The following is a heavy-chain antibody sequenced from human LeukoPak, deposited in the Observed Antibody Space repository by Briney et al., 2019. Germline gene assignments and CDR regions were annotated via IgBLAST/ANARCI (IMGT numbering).Heavy chain of an antibody. CDR3: ARADNRYCSSTSCYTGYFDY. CDR2: IYTSGST. J-gene: IGHJ4*02. V-gene: IGHV4-4*07. CDR1: GGSISSYY. D-gene: IGHD2-2*01. Sequence: SETLSLTCTVSGGSISSYYWSWIRQPAGKGLEWIGRIYTSGSTNYNPSLKSRVTMSVDTSKNQFSLKLSSVTAADTAVYYCARADNRYCSSTSCYTGYFDYWGQGTLVTVSS.